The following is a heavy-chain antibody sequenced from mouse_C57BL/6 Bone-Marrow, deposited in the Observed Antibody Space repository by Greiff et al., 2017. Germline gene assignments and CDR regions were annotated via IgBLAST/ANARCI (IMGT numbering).Heavy chain of an antibody. CDR3: ARERDWDLAWFAY. J-gene: IGHJ3*01. CDR2: INPNNGGT. V-gene: IGHV1-18*01. CDR1: GYTFTDYY. D-gene: IGHD4-1*01. Sequence: DVQLQESGPELVKPGASVKIPCKASGYTFTDYYMDWVKQSHGKSLEWIGDINPNNGGTIYNQKFKGKATLTVDKSSSTAYMELRSLTSEDTAVYYGARERDWDLAWFAYWGQGTLVTVSA.